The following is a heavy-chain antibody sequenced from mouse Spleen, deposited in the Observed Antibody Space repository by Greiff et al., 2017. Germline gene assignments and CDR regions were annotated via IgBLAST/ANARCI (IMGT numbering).Heavy chain of an antibody. Sequence: QVQLQQPGAELVKPGASVKLSCKASGYTFTSYWMQWVKQRPGQGLEWIGEIDPSDSYTNYNQKFKGKATLTVDTSSSTAYMQLSSLTSEDSAVYYCARGDGYYEAMDYWGQGTSVTVSS. CDR1: GYTFTSYW. V-gene: IGHV1-50*01. J-gene: IGHJ4*01. CDR2: IDPSDSYT. D-gene: IGHD2-3*01. CDR3: ARGDGYYEAMDY.